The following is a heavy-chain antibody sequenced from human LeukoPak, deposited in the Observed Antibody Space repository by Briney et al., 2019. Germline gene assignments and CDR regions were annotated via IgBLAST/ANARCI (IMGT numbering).Heavy chain of an antibody. CDR1: GGSFSGYY. J-gene: IGHJ5*02. CDR3: ARGRSYSNYRIGGFDP. Sequence: PSETLSLTCAVYGGSFSGYYWSWIRQPPGKGLEWIGEINHSGSTNYNPSLKSRVTISVDTSKNQFSLKLSSVTAADTAVYYCARGRSYSNYRIGGFDPGAREPWSPSPQ. D-gene: IGHD4-11*01. V-gene: IGHV4-34*01. CDR2: INHSGST.